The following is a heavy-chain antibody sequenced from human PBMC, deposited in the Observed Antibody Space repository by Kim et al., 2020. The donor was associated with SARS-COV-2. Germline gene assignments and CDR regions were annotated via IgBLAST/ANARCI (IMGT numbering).Heavy chain of an antibody. D-gene: IGHD3-22*01. CDR2: INPSGGST. CDR1: GYTFTSYY. J-gene: IGHJ3*02. V-gene: IGHV1-46*01. Sequence: ASVKVSCKASGYTFTSYYMHWVRQAPGQGLEWMGIINPSGGSTSYAQKFQGRVTMTRDTSTSTVYMELSSLRSEDTAVYYCARDAPYYYDSSGYLAGDAFDIWGQGTMVTVSS. CDR3: ARDAPYYYDSSGYLAGDAFDI.